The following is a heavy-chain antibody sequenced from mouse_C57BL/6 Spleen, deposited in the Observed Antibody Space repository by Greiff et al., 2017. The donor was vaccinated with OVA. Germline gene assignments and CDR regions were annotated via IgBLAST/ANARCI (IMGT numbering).Heavy chain of an antibody. D-gene: IGHD2-2*01. J-gene: IGHJ3*01. V-gene: IGHV1-59*01. CDR1: GYTFTSYW. CDR2: IDPSDSYT. Sequence: QVQLKQPGAELVRPGTSVKLSCKASGYTFTSYWMHWVKQRPGQGLEWIGVIDPSDSYTNYNQKFKGKATLTVDTSSSTAYMQLSSLTSEDSAVYYCARSRGYDRSFAYWGQGTLVTVSA. CDR3: ARSRGYDRSFAY.